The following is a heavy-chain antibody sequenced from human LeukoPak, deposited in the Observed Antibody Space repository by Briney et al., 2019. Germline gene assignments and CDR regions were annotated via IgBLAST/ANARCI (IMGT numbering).Heavy chain of an antibody. CDR3: ATIDPGIAVAGTWGEFDY. D-gene: IGHD6-19*01. CDR1: GYTFTGYY. Sequence: PGGSLRLSCAASGYTFTGYYMHWVRQAPGQGLEWMGWINPNSGGTNYAQKFQGRVTMTRDTPISTAYMELSRLRSDDTAVYYCATIDPGIAVAGTWGEFDYWGQGTLVTVSS. J-gene: IGHJ4*02. CDR2: INPNSGGT. V-gene: IGHV1-2*02.